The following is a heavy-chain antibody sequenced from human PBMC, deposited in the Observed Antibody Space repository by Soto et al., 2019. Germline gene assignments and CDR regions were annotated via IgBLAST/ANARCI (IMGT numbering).Heavy chain of an antibody. CDR3: AIGLSKWGFYYMDV. CDR2: INHSGST. Sequence: SETLSLTCAVYGGSFSGYYWSWIRQPPGKGPEWIGEINHSGSTNYNPSLKSRVTISVDTSKNQFSLKLSSVTAADTAVYYCAIGLSKWGFYYMDVWGKGTTVTVAS. D-gene: IGHD7-27*01. J-gene: IGHJ6*03. V-gene: IGHV4-34*01. CDR1: GGSFSGYY.